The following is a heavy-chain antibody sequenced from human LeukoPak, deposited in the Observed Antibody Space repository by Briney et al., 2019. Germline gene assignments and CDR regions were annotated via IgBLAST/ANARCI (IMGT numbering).Heavy chain of an antibody. Sequence: WASVKVSCKASGGTFSSYAISWVRQAPGQGLEWMGGIIPIFGTANYAQKFQGRVTITADESTSTAYMELSSLRSEGTAVYYCARAAGDSSAWMDYWGQGTLVTVSS. D-gene: IGHD6-19*01. CDR1: GGTFSSYA. J-gene: IGHJ4*02. CDR3: ARAAGDSSAWMDY. V-gene: IGHV1-69*13. CDR2: IIPIFGTA.